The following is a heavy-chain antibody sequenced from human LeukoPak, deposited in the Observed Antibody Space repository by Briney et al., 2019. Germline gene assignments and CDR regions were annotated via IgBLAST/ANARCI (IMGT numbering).Heavy chain of an antibody. CDR1: GFTFSTYS. D-gene: IGHD1-20*01. Sequence: GGSLRLSCAASGFTFSTYSMNWVRQAPGKGLEWVSAISGSGGSTYYADSVKGRFTISRDNSKNTLYLQMNSLRAEDTAVYYCAKDLGLTGALDYWGQGTLVTVSS. J-gene: IGHJ4*02. CDR2: ISGSGGST. CDR3: AKDLGLTGALDY. V-gene: IGHV3-23*01.